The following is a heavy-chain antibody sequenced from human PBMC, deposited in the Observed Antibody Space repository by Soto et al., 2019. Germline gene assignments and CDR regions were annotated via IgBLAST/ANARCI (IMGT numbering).Heavy chain of an antibody. CDR3: ARGINRNWFDP. J-gene: IGHJ5*02. CDR2: INAGNGNT. V-gene: IGHV1-3*01. CDR1: GYTFTSYS. Sequence: WASVKVSCKASGYTFTSYSMHWVLQAPGQRLEWMGWINAGNGNTKYSQKFQGRVTITRDTSASTAYMELSSLRSEDTAVYYCARGINRNWFDPWGQGTLGTVSS.